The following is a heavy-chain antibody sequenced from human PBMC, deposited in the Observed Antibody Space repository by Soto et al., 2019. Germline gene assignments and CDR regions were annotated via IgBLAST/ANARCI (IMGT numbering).Heavy chain of an antibody. D-gene: IGHD3-10*01. CDR1: GGTFSSYA. CDR3: ARDHYYGSGPGRVWFDP. Sequence: QVQLVQSGAEVKKPGSSVKVSCKASGGTFSSYAISWVRQAPGQGLEWMGGIIPIFGTANYAQKFQGRVTINADESTSTAYMELSSLRSEDTAVYYCARDHYYGSGPGRVWFDPWGQGTLVTVSS. J-gene: IGHJ5*02. V-gene: IGHV1-69*01. CDR2: IIPIFGTA.